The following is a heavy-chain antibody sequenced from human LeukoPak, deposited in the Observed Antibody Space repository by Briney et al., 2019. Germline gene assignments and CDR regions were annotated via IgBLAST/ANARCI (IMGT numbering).Heavy chain of an antibody. CDR2: MNQDGTTK. J-gene: IGHJ4*02. V-gene: IGHV3-7*01. D-gene: IGHD1-1*01. CDR3: ARDRGYSAFDY. Sequence: PGGSLRLSCVASEFSFSSSWMSWVRQAPGKGLEWVANMNQDGTTKNYVDSVKGRFTISRDKAKNSLYLHMNSLRTEDTAVYYCARDRGYSAFDYWGQGTLVTVSS. CDR1: EFSFSSSW.